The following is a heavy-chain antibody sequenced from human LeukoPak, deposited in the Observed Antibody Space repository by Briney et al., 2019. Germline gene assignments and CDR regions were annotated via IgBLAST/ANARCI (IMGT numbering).Heavy chain of an antibody. Sequence: GGSLRLSCAASGLTFSMPPMDWVRQAPGKGLEWVAVISYDGRNKYYADSVKGRFTISRDNSKNTLYLQMNSLRAEDTAVYYCAKSYYDFWSGYYQTFDYWGQGTLVTVSS. J-gene: IGHJ4*02. V-gene: IGHV3-30*18. CDR3: AKSYYDFWSGYYQTFDY. CDR2: ISYDGRNK. CDR1: GLTFSMPP. D-gene: IGHD3-3*01.